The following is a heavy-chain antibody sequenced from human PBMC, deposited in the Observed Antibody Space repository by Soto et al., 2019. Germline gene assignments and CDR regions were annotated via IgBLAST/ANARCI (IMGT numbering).Heavy chain of an antibody. Sequence: QVQLVQSGAEVKKPGASVKVSCKASGHSFTTYGISWVRQAPGQGLEWMGWISDYNGNTNYEKKFQGRVTMTTDTSTRTAYMELKSLRSDDTAVYYCAREGYYSGSESYSPPRYYGMDVW. CDR1: GHSFTTYG. CDR3: AREGYYSGSESYSPPRYYGMDV. D-gene: IGHD3-10*01. J-gene: IGHJ6*01. V-gene: IGHV1-18*01. CDR2: ISDYNGNT.